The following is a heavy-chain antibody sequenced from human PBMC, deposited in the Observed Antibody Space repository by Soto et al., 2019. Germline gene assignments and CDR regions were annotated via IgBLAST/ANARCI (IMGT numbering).Heavy chain of an antibody. CDR3: AEEFGLTYYYYCNGDCYYLPLQDV. J-gene: IGHJ6*02. D-gene: IGHD2-21*02. CDR1: GFTFTSSA. V-gene: IGHV1-58*01. Sequence: ASVKVSCKASGFTFTSSAVQWVRQARGQRLEWIGWIVVGSGNTNYAQKFQERVTITRDMSTSTAYMELSSLRSEDTAAYYCAEEFGLTYYYYCNGDCYYLPLQDVPGQGTSVLVSS. CDR2: IVVGSGNT.